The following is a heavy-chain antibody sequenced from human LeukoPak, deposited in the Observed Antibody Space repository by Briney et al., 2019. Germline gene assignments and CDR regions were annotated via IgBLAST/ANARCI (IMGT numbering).Heavy chain of an antibody. V-gene: IGHV4-59*12. CDR1: GGSISSYY. CDR3: ARDSVVVVAATPVWFDP. CDR2: IYYSGST. D-gene: IGHD2-15*01. Sequence: SETLSLTCTVSGGSISSYYWSWIRQPPGKGLEWIGYIYYSGSTNYNPSLKSRVTISVDTSKNQFSLKLSSVTAADTAVYYCARDSVVVVAATPVWFDPWGQGTLVTVSS. J-gene: IGHJ5*02.